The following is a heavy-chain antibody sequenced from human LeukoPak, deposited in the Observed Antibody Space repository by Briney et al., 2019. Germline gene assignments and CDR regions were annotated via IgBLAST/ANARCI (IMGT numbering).Heavy chain of an antibody. CDR3: ARKDCSGGSCYSGYYYGMDV. CDR1: GFTFSSYG. D-gene: IGHD2-15*01. J-gene: IGHJ6*04. Sequence: GGSLRLSWAASGFTFSSYGMHWVRQAPGKGLEWVAVIWYDGSNKYYADSVKGRFTISRDNSKNTLYLQMNSLRAEDTAVYYCARKDCSGGSCYSGYYYGMDVWGKGTTVTVSS. V-gene: IGHV3-33*01. CDR2: IWYDGSNK.